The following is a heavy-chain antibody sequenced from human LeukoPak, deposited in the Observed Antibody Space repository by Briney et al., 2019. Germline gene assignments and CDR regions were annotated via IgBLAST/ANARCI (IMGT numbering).Heavy chain of an antibody. CDR3: ANEVRPNDY. CDR1: GFTFSTYA. Sequence: PGRSLRLSCEASGFTFSTYAMHWVRQAPGKGLEWVALISYHGNNEYYADSVKGRFTISRDNSKNTLYLQMNSLRGEDTALYFCANEVRPNDYWGQGTLVTVSS. D-gene: IGHD4/OR15-4a*01. J-gene: IGHJ4*02. CDR2: ISYHGNNE. V-gene: IGHV3-30-3*02.